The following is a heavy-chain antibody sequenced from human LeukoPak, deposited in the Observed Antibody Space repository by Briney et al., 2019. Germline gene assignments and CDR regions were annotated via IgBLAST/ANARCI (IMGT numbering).Heavy chain of an antibody. J-gene: IGHJ4*02. D-gene: IGHD4-17*01. V-gene: IGHV3-30*18. Sequence: GGSLRLSCAASGFTFSSYGMHWVRQAPGEGLEWVAGISYEGSNEYYADSVKGRFTISRDNSKNTLDPQMNSLRAEDTALYYCVKQGWEDGAPHFDCWGQGTLVTVSS. CDR3: VKQGWEDGAPHFDC. CDR1: GFTFSSYG. CDR2: ISYEGSNE.